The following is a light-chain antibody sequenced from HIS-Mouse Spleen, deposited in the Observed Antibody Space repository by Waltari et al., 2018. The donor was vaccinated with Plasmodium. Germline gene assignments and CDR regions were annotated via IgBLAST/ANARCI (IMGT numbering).Light chain of an antibody. V-gene: IGLV1-47*01. J-gene: IGLJ2*01. Sequence: QSVLTQPPSASGTPGQRVTISCSGSSSNIGRNYVYWYQQLPRTAPKLLIYRNNQRPSGVPDRFSGSKSGTSASLAISGLRSEDEADYYCAAWDDSLSGPVFGGGTKLTVL. CDR3: AAWDDSLSGPV. CDR2: RNN. CDR1: SSNIGRNY.